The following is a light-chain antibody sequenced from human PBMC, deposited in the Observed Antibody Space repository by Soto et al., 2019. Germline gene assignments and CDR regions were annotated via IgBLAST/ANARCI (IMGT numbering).Light chain of an antibody. CDR2: ANS. CDR3: QSYDSSLSGFYV. Sequence: SGVAQPPPVSGAPGQRGTISCTGGSSKIGAGYDVHWYQQLPGGAPRLLIYANSNRPSGVPDRFSGSRSGTSASLAITGLQAEDEADYSCQSYDSSLSGFYVFGTGTKVTVL. V-gene: IGLV1-40*01. CDR1: SSKIGAGYD. J-gene: IGLJ1*01.